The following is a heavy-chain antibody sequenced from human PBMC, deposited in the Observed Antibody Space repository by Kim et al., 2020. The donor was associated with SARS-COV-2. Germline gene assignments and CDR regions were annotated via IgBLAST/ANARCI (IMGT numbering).Heavy chain of an antibody. CDR2: IYYSGST. D-gene: IGHD4-4*01. CDR3: ARVGHDYSKEQYWFDP. J-gene: IGHJ5*02. CDR1: GGSISSYY. V-gene: IGHV4-59*13. Sequence: SETLSLTCTVSGGSISSYYWSWIRQPPGKGLEWIGYIYYSGSTNYNPSLKSRVTISVDTSKNQFSLKLSSVTAADTAVYYCARVGHDYSKEQYWFDPWGQGTLVTVSS.